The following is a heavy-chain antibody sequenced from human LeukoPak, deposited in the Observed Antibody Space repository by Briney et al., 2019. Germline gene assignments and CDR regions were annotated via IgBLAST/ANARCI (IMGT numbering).Heavy chain of an antibody. CDR1: GYTFTSYY. CDR2: INPSGGST. J-gene: IGHJ6*03. CDR3: ARDNGYPRYMDV. V-gene: IGHV1-46*01. Sequence: AASVKVSCKASGYTFTSYYMHWVRQAPGQGLEWMGIINPSGGSTSYAQKFQGRVTMTRDMSTSTVYMELRSLRSDDTAVYYCARDNGYPRYMDVWGKGTTVTISS. D-gene: IGHD5-18*01.